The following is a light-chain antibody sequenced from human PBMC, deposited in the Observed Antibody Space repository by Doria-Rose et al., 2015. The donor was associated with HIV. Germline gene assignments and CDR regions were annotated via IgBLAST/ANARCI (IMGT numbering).Light chain of an antibody. J-gene: IGKJ1*01. CDR2: GAS. V-gene: IGKV3-20*01. CDR1: QSVSANY. CDR3: HQYASSRT. Sequence: TQSSGTLSLSPGERATLSCRASQSVSANYLAWYQQRPVQSPRLLIYGASSRATDIPDRFSGSGSGTDFTLTISRLEPEDFAVYYCHQYASSRTFGQGTKVEIK.